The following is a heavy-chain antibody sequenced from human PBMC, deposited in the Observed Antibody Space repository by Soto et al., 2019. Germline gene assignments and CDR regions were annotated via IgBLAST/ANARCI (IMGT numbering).Heavy chain of an antibody. CDR3: ARDVDADFRTDFDY. D-gene: IGHD4-17*01. CDR2: ISGNGEII. Sequence: RIRKNTGKGLEWISYISGNGEIIQYAASARGRFTISRDNAENSVYLEMDSLRAEDTALYYCARDVDADFRTDFDYWGRGTLVSVSS. V-gene: IGHV3-11*01. J-gene: IGHJ4*02.